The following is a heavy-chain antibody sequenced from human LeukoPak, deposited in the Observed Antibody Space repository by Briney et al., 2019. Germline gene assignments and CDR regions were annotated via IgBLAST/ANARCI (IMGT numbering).Heavy chain of an antibody. CDR1: GGSISSGGYY. J-gene: IGHJ4*02. CDR2: IYYSGST. V-gene: IGHV4-31*03. D-gene: IGHD7-27*01. Sequence: SQTLSLTCTVSGGSISSGGYYWSWIRQHPGKGLEWIGYIYYSGSTYYNPSLKSRVTISLDRSKHQLSLKLSSVTAADTAVYYCARGQLGFDYWGQGTLVTVSS. CDR3: ARGQLGFDY.